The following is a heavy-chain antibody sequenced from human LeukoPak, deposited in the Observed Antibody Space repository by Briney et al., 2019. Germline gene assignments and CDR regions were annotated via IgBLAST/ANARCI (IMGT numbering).Heavy chain of an antibody. CDR2: IYSGGII. D-gene: IGHD5-24*01. CDR1: GFTVSSNY. J-gene: IGHJ4*02. CDR3: AKGEGRWLQLEY. Sequence: GASLRLSCAASGFTVSSNYMSWVRQAPGKGLEWVSVIYSGGIIYYTDSVKGRFTISRDNSKNTLYLQMNSLRAEDTAVYYCAKGEGRWLQLEYWGQGTLVTVST. V-gene: IGHV3-53*01.